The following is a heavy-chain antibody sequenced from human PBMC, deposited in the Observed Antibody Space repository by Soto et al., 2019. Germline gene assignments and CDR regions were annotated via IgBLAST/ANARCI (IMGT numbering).Heavy chain of an antibody. CDR3: ASGRSSVGAPGGFIEF. V-gene: IGHV3-7*01. CDR2: INPAGSDR. Sequence: EVQLVESGGGLVQPGGSLRLSCAASGFIFTNYWINWVRQAPGKGLEWVANINPAGSDRRYVDSVKGRFTISRDNAKNSVYLQMNSLRDDDTAVYYCASGRSSVGAPGGFIEFWGQGSLVTVSS. D-gene: IGHD1-26*01. CDR1: GFIFTNYW. J-gene: IGHJ4*02.